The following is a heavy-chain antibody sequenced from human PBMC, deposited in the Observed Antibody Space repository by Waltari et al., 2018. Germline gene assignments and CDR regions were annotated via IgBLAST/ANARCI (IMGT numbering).Heavy chain of an antibody. V-gene: IGHV1-2*02. CDR1: GLTFTTHY. D-gene: IGHD1-7*01. CDR2: IHPNSGET. J-gene: IGHJ4*02. Sequence: QVRLVQSGAAVKKPGASCHPTCNPSGLTFTTHYVHWVRQAPGQGIQWMGWIHPNSGETNYAQNFQGRVTLTRDTSITTVYMELSGLTSDDTAVYYCVRENWYYDYWGQGTLVTVSS. CDR3: VRENWYYDY.